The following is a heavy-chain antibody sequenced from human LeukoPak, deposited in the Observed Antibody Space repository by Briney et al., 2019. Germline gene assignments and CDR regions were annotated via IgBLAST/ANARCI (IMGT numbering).Heavy chain of an antibody. J-gene: IGHJ4*02. D-gene: IGHD6-13*01. Sequence: GGSLRLSCAASGFTFSSYAMSWVRQAPGKGLEWVSAISGSGGSTYYADSVKGRFTISRDNSKNTLYLQMNSLRAEDTAVYYCASSIAAAGTHFDYWGQGTLVTVSS. CDR3: ASSIAAAGTHFDY. CDR2: ISGSGGST. CDR1: GFTFSSYA. V-gene: IGHV3-23*01.